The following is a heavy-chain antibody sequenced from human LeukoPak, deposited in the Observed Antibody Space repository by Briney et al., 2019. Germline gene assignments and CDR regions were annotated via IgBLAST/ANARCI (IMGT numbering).Heavy chain of an antibody. CDR3: ARPKSYYYDSSGYPQGAFDI. CDR2: IYPGDSDT. CDR1: GYSFTSYW. J-gene: IGHJ3*02. D-gene: IGHD3-22*01. Sequence: GESLKISCKGSGYSFTSYWIGWVRPMPGKGLEWMGIIYPGDSDTRYSPSFQGQVTISADKSISTAYLQWSSLKASDTAMYYCARPKSYYYDSSGYPQGAFDIWGQGTMVTVSS. V-gene: IGHV5-51*01.